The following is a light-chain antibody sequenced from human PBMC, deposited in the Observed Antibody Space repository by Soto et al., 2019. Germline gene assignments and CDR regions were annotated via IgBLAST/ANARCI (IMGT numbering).Light chain of an antibody. CDR1: QSVSSY. Sequence: EIVLTQSPATLSLSPGERATLSCRASQSVSSYLAWYVQKPGQAPRLLIYDTSNRATGIPARFSGSGSGTDFTLTISSLEPENDAVYSCQKRSNDPGCPLAQVTEFDIK. CDR3: QKRSNDPGCP. J-gene: IGKJ1*01. V-gene: IGKV3-11*01. CDR2: DTS.